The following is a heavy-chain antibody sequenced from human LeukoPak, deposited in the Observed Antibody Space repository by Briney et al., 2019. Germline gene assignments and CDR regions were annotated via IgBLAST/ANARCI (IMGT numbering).Heavy chain of an antibody. CDR2: ISWNSGSI. V-gene: IGHV3-9*01. Sequence: PGGSLRLSCAASGFTFDDYAMHWVRQAPGKGLEWVSGISWNSGSIGYADSVKGRFTISRDNAKNSLYLQMNSLRAEDTALYYCAKDRLVVVPAEVLYGMDVWGQGTTVTVSS. CDR3: AKDRLVVVPAEVLYGMDV. D-gene: IGHD2-2*01. CDR1: GFTFDDYA. J-gene: IGHJ6*02.